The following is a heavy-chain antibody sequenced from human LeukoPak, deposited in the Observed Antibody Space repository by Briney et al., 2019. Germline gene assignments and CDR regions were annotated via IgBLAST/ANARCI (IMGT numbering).Heavy chain of an antibody. CDR1: GFTFSSHG. CDR2: ISPSGDIT. D-gene: IGHD6-13*01. Sequence: GGSLRLSCAASGFTFSSHGINWVRQAPGKGLEWVSGISPSGDITYYTDSVQGRFTISRDNSKNMMYVQMNSLRAEDTAVYYCAKEAPGIAYYFDYWGQGTLVTVSS. V-gene: IGHV3-23*01. CDR3: AKEAPGIAYYFDY. J-gene: IGHJ4*02.